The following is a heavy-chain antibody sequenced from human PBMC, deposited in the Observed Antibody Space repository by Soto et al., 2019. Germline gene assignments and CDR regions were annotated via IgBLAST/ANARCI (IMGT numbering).Heavy chain of an antibody. Sequence: SETLSLTCTVSCGSISKSSYYWVWIRQPPGKGLEGVGSMSYSGSTYYNPSLKSRVSISVDTSKNQLSLQVSSVTAADTAVYYCSRRAPEGFDPWGQGTLVTVSS. CDR2: MSYSGST. CDR1: CGSISKSSYY. V-gene: IGHV4-39*01. CDR3: SRRAPEGFDP. J-gene: IGHJ5*02.